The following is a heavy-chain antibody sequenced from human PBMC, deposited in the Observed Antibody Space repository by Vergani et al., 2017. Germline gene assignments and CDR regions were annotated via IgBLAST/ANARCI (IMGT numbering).Heavy chain of an antibody. CDR2: SIPIFGTA. Sequence: QVQLVQSGAEVKKPGSSVKVSCKASGGTFSSYAISWVRQAPGQGLEWMGRSIPIFGTANYAQKFQGRVTITADKSTSTAYMELSSLRSEDTAVYYCARDRILWFGESGDYYYGMDVWGQGTTVTVSS. CDR3: ARDRILWFGESGDYYYGMDV. D-gene: IGHD3-10*01. CDR1: GGTFSSYA. V-gene: IGHV1-69*14. J-gene: IGHJ6*02.